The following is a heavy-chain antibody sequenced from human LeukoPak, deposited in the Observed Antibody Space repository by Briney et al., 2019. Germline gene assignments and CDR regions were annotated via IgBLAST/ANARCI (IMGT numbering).Heavy chain of an antibody. V-gene: IGHV1-69*06. CDR1: GYTFTGYY. Sequence: ASVKVSCKASGYTFTGYYMHWVRQAPGQGLEWMGGIIPIFGTANYAQKFQGRVTITADKSTSTAYMELRSLRSDDTAVYYCARVLGMAMIALELDYWGQGTLVTVSS. D-gene: IGHD5-24*01. CDR3: ARVLGMAMIALELDY. J-gene: IGHJ4*02. CDR2: IIPIFGTA.